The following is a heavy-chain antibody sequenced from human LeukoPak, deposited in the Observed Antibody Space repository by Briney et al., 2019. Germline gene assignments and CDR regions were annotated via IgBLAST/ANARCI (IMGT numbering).Heavy chain of an antibody. CDR1: GFTFSTNW. J-gene: IGHJ4*02. CDR2: INGDGSTT. V-gene: IGHV3-74*01. Sequence: GGSLRLSCAASGFTFSTNWMHWVRQAPGKGPVWVSRINGDGSTTTYADSVKGRFTISRDNAKNALYLQMNSLRAEDTAVYYCCAVVAALPRWGQGALVTVSP. D-gene: IGHD2-15*01. CDR3: CAVVAALPR.